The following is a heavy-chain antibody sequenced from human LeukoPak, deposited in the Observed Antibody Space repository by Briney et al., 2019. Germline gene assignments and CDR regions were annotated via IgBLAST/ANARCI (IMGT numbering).Heavy chain of an antibody. V-gene: IGHV3-23*01. Sequence: GGPLRLSCAASGFTLSSYAMSWVRQPPAKGVEWVSAISGSGGSTYYAHSVKGRFPISRDNSKNPLYLQMNSLRAEDTAVYDCAKDPRELIPRRSYWYFDLWGRGTLVTVSS. CDR2: ISGSGGST. CDR1: GFTLSSYA. J-gene: IGHJ2*01. D-gene: IGHD1-26*01. CDR3: AKDPRELIPRRSYWYFDL.